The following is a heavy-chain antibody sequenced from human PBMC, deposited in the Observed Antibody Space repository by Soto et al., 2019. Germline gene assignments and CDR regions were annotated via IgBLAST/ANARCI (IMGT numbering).Heavy chain of an antibody. CDR2: VYIGGNT. D-gene: IGHD3-16*01. Sequence: EVQLVESGGGLVQPGGSLRLSCAASGFTVSSNYMSWVRQAPGKGLEWVSVVYIGGNTYYAESVEDRFTISRDNFPNMLYLQVNSRRADDTAVYYCAGSVGGGFDYWGQGTLVTVSS. V-gene: IGHV3-66*01. CDR1: GFTVSSNY. CDR3: AGSVGGGFDY. J-gene: IGHJ4*02.